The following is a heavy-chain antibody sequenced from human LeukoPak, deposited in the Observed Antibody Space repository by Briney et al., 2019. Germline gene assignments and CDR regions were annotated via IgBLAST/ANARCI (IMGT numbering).Heavy chain of an antibody. D-gene: IGHD3-3*01. V-gene: IGHV3-53*05. CDR3: ARDLKWDQGDAFDI. Sequence: QPGGSLRLSCAASGFTVSSNYMSWVRQAPGKGLEWVSIIYSGGTTYYADSVKGRFTISRDNSKNTLYLQMNSLRTEDTAVYYCARDLKWDQGDAFDIWGQGTMVTVSS. CDR2: IYSGGTT. J-gene: IGHJ3*02. CDR1: GFTVSSNY.